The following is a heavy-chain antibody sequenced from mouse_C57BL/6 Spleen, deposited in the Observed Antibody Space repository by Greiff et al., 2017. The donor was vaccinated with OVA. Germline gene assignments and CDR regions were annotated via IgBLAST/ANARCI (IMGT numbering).Heavy chain of an antibody. V-gene: IGHV1-54*01. Sequence: QVQLKQSGAELVRPGTSVKVSCKASGYAFTNYLIEWVKQRPGQGLEWIGVINPGSGGTNYNEKFKGKATLTADKSSSTAYMQLSSLTSEDSAVYFCARHYGQLGFAYWGQGTLVTVSA. CDR1: GYAFTNYL. CDR2: INPGSGGT. D-gene: IGHD1-1*02. CDR3: ARHYGQLGFAY. J-gene: IGHJ3*01.